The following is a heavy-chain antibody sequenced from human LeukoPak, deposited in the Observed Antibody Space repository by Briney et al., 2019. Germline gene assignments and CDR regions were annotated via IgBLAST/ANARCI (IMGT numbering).Heavy chain of an antibody. Sequence: SETLSLTCTVSGYSINSGYYWVWIRQPPGKGLEWIGSIYRSGSTNYNPSLKSRVTISVDTSKNQFSLKVSSVTAANTAVYYCARGDCSGSICYSPMDVWGTGTTVTVSS. CDR3: ARGDCSGSICYSPMDV. CDR2: IYRSGST. CDR1: GYSINSGYY. J-gene: IGHJ6*03. V-gene: IGHV4-38-2*02. D-gene: IGHD2-21*01.